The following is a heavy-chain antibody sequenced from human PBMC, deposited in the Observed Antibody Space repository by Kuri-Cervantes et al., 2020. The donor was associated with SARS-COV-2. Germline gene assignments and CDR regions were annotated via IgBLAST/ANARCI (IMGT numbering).Heavy chain of an antibody. CDR2: IYYSGST. Sequence: GSLRPSCTVSGGSISSSSYYWGWIRQPPGKGLEWIGSIYYSGSTYYNPSLKSRVTIAVDTSKNQFSLKLSSVTAADTAVYYCARARDWFDPWGQGTLVTVSS. V-gene: IGHV4-39*07. CDR1: GGSISSSSYY. CDR3: ARARDWFDP. J-gene: IGHJ5*02.